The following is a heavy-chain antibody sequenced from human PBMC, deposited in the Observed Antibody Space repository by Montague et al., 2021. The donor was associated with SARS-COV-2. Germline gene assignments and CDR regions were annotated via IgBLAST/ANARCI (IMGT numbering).Heavy chain of an antibody. D-gene: IGHD2-15*01. J-gene: IGHJ3*02. CDR1: GGSISTCY. CDR2: IYYSGNP. V-gene: IGHV4-59*01. CDR3: ARGKGRSPDAFDI. Sequence: SETLSLTCTVSGGSISTCYWSWVRQSPGKGLEWVGYIYYSGNPNSNPSLTSRLSMSVDTSKNQFSLDLSSVTAADTAVFFCARGKGRSPDAFDIWGQGITVTVSS.